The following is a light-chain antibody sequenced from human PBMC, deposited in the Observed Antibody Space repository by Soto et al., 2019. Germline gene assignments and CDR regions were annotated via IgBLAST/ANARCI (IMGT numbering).Light chain of an antibody. J-gene: IGKJ2*01. V-gene: IGKV3-15*01. CDR2: GAS. CDR1: QSVSSD. CDR3: QHYNNWPFT. Sequence: EVVMTQSPATLSVSPGDRATLSCRASQSVSSDLAWHQQKPGQAPRLLIYGASNRATGIPARFNGSGSGTEFTLTISSLQSEDFAIYYCQHYNNWPFTFGQGTNLETK.